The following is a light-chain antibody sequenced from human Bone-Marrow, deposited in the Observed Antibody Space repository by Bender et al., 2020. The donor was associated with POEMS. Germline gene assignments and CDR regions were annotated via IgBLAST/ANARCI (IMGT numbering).Light chain of an antibody. V-gene: IGLV2-8*01. J-gene: IGLJ2*01. CDR1: SSDVGGYNY. CDR2: EVN. CDR3: SSYAGRNTVV. Sequence: QSALTQPPSASGSPGQSVTISCTGTSSDVGGYNYVSWYQQHPGKAPKLMIYEVNKRPSGVPDRFSGSKSGNMASLTVSGLQAEDEADYYCSSYAGRNTVVFGGGTKLTVL.